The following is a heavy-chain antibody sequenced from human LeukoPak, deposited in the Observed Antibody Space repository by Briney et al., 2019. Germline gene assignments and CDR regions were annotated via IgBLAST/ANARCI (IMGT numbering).Heavy chain of an antibody. CDR2: ISYDGSNK. J-gene: IGHJ4*02. CDR3: ARVGERYCSSTSCYAIDY. Sequence: PGGSLRLSCAASGFTFSSYAMHWVRQAPGKGLEWVAVISYDGSNKYYADSVKGRFTVSRDNSKNTLYLQMNSLRAEDTAVYYCARVGERYCSSTSCYAIDYWGQGTLVTVSS. V-gene: IGHV3-30*04. CDR1: GFTFSSYA. D-gene: IGHD2-2*01.